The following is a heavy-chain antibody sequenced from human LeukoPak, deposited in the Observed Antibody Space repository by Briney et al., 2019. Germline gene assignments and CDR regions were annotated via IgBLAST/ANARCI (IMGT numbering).Heavy chain of an antibody. CDR2: IYTSGST. CDR1: GGSISSGIYY. Sequence: SQTLSLTCTVSGGSISSGIYYWSWIRQPAGKGLEWIGRIYTSGSTNYNPSLKSRVTISVETSKNQFSLRLNSVTAADTAVYYCARHDFWSGYMANNWFDPWGQGTLVTVSS. J-gene: IGHJ5*02. CDR3: ARHDFWSGYMANNWFDP. D-gene: IGHD3-3*01. V-gene: IGHV4-61*02.